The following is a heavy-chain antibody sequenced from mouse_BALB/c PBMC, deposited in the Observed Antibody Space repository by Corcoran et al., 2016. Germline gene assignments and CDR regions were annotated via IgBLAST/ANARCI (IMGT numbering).Heavy chain of an antibody. CDR3: AREPYALDY. V-gene: IGHV9-3-1*01. J-gene: IGHJ4*01. CDR1: GYTFTKYG. Sequence: QIKLMQSGPELKKPGETVKITCKASGYTFTKYGMNWVKQAPGKGLKWMGWINTYTGEPTYADDFKGRFAFSLETSTSTAYLQINNLKNEDTATYFCAREPYALDYWGQGTSVTVSS. CDR2: INTYTGEP.